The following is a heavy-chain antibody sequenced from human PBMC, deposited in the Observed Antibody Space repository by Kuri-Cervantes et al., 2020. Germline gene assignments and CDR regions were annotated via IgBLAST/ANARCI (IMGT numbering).Heavy chain of an antibody. Sequence: GESLKISCAASGFTFSSYGMHWVRQAPGKGLEWVAVISYDGSNKYCADSVKGRFTISRDNSKNTLYLQMNSLRAEDTAVYYCARANFWSGYYGYYYYYGMDVWGQGTTVTVSS. J-gene: IGHJ6*02. D-gene: IGHD3-3*01. CDR2: ISYDGSNK. CDR1: GFTFSSYG. CDR3: ARANFWSGYYGYYYYYGMDV. V-gene: IGHV3-30*03.